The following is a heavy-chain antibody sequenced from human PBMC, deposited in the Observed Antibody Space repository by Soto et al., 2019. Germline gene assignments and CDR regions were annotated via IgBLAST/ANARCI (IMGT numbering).Heavy chain of an antibody. CDR2: ISAYNGNT. CDR1: GYTFTSYG. V-gene: IGHV1-18*04. D-gene: IGHD5-12*01. Sequence: ASGKVSCKASGYTFTSYGISWVRQAPGQGLEWMGWISAYNGNTNYAQKLQGRVTMTTDTSTSTAYMELRSLRSDDTTVYYCARAYSGYDFNYYYYGMDVCGQGTTVTVS. CDR3: ARAYSGYDFNYYYYGMDV. J-gene: IGHJ6*01.